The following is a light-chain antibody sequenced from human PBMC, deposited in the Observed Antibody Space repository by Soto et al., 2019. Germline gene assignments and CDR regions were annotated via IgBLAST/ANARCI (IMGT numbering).Light chain of an antibody. CDR2: DAS. CDR1: QSVSSGS. J-gene: IGKJ1*01. CDR3: QQYGGSPRT. Sequence: EIVLTQSPATLSVSPGERAALSGLASQSVSSGSLAWYQQKRGQAPRLLIHDASSRATGIPDRFSGSGSGTDFTLTISRLEPEDFAVYYCQQYGGSPRTFGQGTKVDIK. V-gene: IGKV3-20*01.